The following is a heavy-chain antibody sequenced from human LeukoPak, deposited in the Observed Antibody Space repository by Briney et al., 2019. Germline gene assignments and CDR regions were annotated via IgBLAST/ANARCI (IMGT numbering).Heavy chain of an antibody. CDR2: INHSGST. D-gene: IGHD2-2*01. J-gene: IGHJ5*02. Sequence: SETLSLTCAVYGGSFSGYYWSWIRQPPGKGLEWIGEINHSGSTNYNPSLKSRVTISVDTSKNQFSLKLSSVTAADTAVYYCARGHGTSRFSRPVPWGQGTLVTVFS. CDR1: GGSFSGYY. V-gene: IGHV4-34*01. CDR3: ARGHGTSRFSRPVP.